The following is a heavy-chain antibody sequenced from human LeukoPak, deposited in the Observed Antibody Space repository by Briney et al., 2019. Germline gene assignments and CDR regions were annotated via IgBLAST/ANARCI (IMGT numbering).Heavy chain of an antibody. Sequence: GASVKVPCKASGGTFSSYAISWVRQAPGQGLEWMGRIIPILGIANYAQKFQGRVTITADKSTSTAYMELSSLRSEDTAVYYCARARWLVSDWFDPWGQGTLVTVSS. D-gene: IGHD6-19*01. CDR3: ARARWLVSDWFDP. CDR1: GGTFSSYA. V-gene: IGHV1-69*04. J-gene: IGHJ5*02. CDR2: IIPILGIA.